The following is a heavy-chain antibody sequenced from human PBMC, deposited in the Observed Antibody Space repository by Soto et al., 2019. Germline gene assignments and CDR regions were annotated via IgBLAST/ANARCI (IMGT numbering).Heavy chain of an antibody. CDR2: IYYSGTT. CDR3: AASCVACGGFNYYGMDV. V-gene: IGHV4-31*03. J-gene: IGHJ6*02. D-gene: IGHD2-21*01. Sequence: QVQLQESGPGLVKPSQTLSLTCTVSGGSISSGGYYWYWIRQHPGKGLEWIGYIYYSGTTYYNPYLKSRVNISVDTSKNQFSLKLSSVTAADTAVYYCAASCVACGGFNYYGMDVWGQGTTVTVSS. CDR1: GGSISSGGYY.